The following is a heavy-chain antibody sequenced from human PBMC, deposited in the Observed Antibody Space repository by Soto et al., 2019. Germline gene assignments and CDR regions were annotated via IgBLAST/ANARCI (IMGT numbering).Heavy chain of an antibody. Sequence: GASVKVSCKASGYTFTGYYMHWVRQAPGQGLEWMGWINPNSGGTNYAQKFQGWVTMTRDTSISTAYMELSRLRSDDTAVYYCARDRIAAAGTGYNWFDPWGQGTLVTVSS. D-gene: IGHD6-13*01. CDR1: GYTFTGYY. CDR3: ARDRIAAAGTGYNWFDP. CDR2: INPNSGGT. V-gene: IGHV1-2*04. J-gene: IGHJ5*02.